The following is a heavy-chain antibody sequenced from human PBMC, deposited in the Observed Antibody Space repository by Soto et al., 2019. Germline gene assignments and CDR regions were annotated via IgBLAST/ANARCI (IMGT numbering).Heavy chain of an antibody. CDR1: GFTFSSYS. V-gene: IGHV3-21*01. CDR3: ARGGVAGIVDY. J-gene: IGHJ4*02. Sequence: GGSLRLSCAASGFTFSSYSMNWVRQAPGKGLEWVSSISSSSSYIYYADSVKGRFTISRDNAKNSLYLQMNSLRAEDTAVYYCARGGVAGIVDYWGQGTLVTVSS. CDR2: ISSSSSYI. D-gene: IGHD6-19*01.